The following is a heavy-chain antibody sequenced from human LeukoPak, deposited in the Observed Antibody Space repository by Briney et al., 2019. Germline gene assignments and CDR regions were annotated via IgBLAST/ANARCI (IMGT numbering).Heavy chain of an antibody. CDR2: IIPIFWTA. J-gene: IGHJ6*03. CDR1: GGTFSSYA. Sequence: GASVKVSCKASGGTFSSYAISWVRQAPGQGLEWMGGIIPIFWTANYAQKFQGRVTITTDESTSTAHMELSSLRSEDTAVYYCAGPYCTNGVCYGSLGYYYYMDVWGKGTTVSVFS. V-gene: IGHV1-69*05. D-gene: IGHD2-8*01. CDR3: AGPYCTNGVCYGSLGYYYYMDV.